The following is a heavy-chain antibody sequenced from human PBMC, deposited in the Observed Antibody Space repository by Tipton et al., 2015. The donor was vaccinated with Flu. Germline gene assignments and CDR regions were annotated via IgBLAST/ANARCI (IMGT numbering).Heavy chain of an antibody. Sequence: TLSLTCTVSGGSIGNFYWNWIRQPPGKGLEWIGSISHSASTYYNPSLKSRVTISVDTSKNQFSLKLSSVTAADTAVFFCARSTYYYGSGSSDYWGQGTLVTVSS. V-gene: IGHV4-59*08. D-gene: IGHD3-10*01. J-gene: IGHJ4*02. CDR2: ISHSAST. CDR1: GGSIGNFY. CDR3: ARSTYYYGSGSSDY.